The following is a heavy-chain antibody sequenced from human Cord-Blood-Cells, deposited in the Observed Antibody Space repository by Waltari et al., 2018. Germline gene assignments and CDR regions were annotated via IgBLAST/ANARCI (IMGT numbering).Heavy chain of an antibody. CDR3: TSVGMDYDFWSGFDY. CDR1: GLNFGDYA. Sequence: DVQLLDSGGGLVKPGRSLRLYCTACGLNFGDYAMSWFLQSPRTGMEWVGFIRSKAYGGTTEYAASVKGRFTISRDDSKSIAYLQMNSLKTEDTAVYYCTSVGMDYDFWSGFDYWGQGTLVTVSS. J-gene: IGHJ4*02. CDR2: IRSKAYGGTT. D-gene: IGHD3-3*01. V-gene: IGHV3-49*05.